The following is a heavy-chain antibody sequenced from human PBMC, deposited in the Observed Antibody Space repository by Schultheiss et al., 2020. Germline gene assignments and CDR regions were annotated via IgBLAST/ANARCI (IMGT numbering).Heavy chain of an antibody. J-gene: IGHJ4*01. V-gene: IGHV3-23*01. D-gene: IGHD2-2*01. CDR3: TKRGGAYQLLWGTYGTFDY. Sequence: GGSLRLSCAASGFTFSSYAMSWVRQAPGKGLEWVSAISGSGGSTYYADSVKGRFTISRDNSKNTLYLQMNSLRAEDTAVYYCTKRGGAYQLLWGTYGTFDYWGHGTLVTVSS. CDR1: GFTFSSYA. CDR2: ISGSGGST.